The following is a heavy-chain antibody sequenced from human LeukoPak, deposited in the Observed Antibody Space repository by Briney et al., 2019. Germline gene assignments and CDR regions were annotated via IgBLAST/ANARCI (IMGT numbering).Heavy chain of an antibody. CDR3: ARVSDAFDYFFDS. V-gene: IGHV3-21*01. D-gene: IGHD5-12*01. CDR2: VSRSSRFI. CDR1: GFAFSTYS. Sequence: GGSLRLSCAASGFAFSTYSMNWVRQAPGKGLEWVSSVSRSSRFIFYADSVQGRFTISRDDAKDSLFLQMNSLRAEDTALYYCARVSDAFDYFFDSWGQGTLVTVSS. J-gene: IGHJ4*02.